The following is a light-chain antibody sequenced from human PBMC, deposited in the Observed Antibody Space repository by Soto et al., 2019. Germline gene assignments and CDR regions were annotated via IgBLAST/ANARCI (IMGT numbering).Light chain of an antibody. V-gene: IGKV1-5*01. J-gene: IGKJ1*01. CDR3: LQDINYPWT. Sequence: DIQMTQSPSTLSASVGDRVTITCRASQSISSWLAWYQQKPGKAPKLLIYDASNLESGVPSRFSGGGSGTEFSLTISSLQPDDFATYYCLQDINYPWTFGQGTKVEIK. CDR1: QSISSW. CDR2: DAS.